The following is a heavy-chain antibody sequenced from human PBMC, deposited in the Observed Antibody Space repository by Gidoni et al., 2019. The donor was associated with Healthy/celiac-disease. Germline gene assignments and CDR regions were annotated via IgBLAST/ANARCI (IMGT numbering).Heavy chain of an antibody. CDR2: INPNSGGT. CDR3: ARMYYDYVWGSMDV. D-gene: IGHD3-16*01. V-gene: IGHV1-2*02. CDR1: GYTFTGYY. Sequence: QVQLVPSGAAVKKPGASVKVSCTASGYTFTGYYMHWVRQAPGQGLEWMGWINPNSGGTNYAQKFQGRVTMTRDTSISTAYMELSRLRSDDTAVYYCARMYYDYVWGSMDVWGQGTTVTVSS. J-gene: IGHJ6*02.